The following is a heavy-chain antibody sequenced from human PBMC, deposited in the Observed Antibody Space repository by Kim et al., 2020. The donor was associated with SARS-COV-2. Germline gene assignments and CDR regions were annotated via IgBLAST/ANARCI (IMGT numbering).Heavy chain of an antibody. CDR1: GYTFTGYY. CDR2: INPNSGGT. D-gene: IGHD3-10*01. Sequence: ASVKVSCKASGYTFTGYYMHWVRQAPGQGLEWMGWINPNSGGTNYAQKFQGRVTMTRDTSISTAYMELSRLRSDDTAVYYCARDWEGGGSGSYYYDWYFDLWGRGTLVTVSS. CDR3: ARDWEGGGSGSYYYDWYFDL. J-gene: IGHJ2*01. V-gene: IGHV1-2*02.